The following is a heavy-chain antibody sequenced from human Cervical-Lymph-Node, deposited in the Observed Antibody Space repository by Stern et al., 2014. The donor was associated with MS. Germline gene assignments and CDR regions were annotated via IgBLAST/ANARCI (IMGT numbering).Heavy chain of an antibody. D-gene: IGHD6-13*01. CDR1: GYSFTSYY. CDR3: ARDLGDVAAAGFLAY. J-gene: IGHJ4*02. V-gene: IGHV1-46*01. Sequence: QVPLVQSGAEVQKSGASVKVSCKASGYSFTSYYMHWVRQAPGQGLEWLGIINPSRDSTTYAQRFQGRIKMTTDTSTNTVYMELRSLRFEDTAMYYCARDLGDVAAAGFLAYWGQGTQVTVSS. CDR2: INPSRDST.